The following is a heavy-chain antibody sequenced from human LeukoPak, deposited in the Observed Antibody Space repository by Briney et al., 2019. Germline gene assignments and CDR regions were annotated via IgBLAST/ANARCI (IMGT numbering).Heavy chain of an antibody. CDR3: ARLSSRWYFSPDY. Sequence: PSETLSLTCTVSGGSIGSGGYYWSWIRQHPGKGLEWIGYIYYSGSTYYNPSLKSRVTISVDTSKNQFSLNLSSVTAADTAVYYCARLSSRWYFSPDYWGQGTLVTVSS. CDR1: GGSIGSGGYY. D-gene: IGHD6-19*01. CDR2: IYYSGST. V-gene: IGHV4-31*03. J-gene: IGHJ4*02.